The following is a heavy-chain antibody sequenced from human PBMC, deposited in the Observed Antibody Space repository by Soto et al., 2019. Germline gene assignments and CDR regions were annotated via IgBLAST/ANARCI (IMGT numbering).Heavy chain of an antibody. CDR2: FDPEDGET. CDR1: GYTLTELS. Sequence: GASVKVSCKVSGYTLTELSMHWVRQAPGKGLEWMGGFDPEDGETIYAQKFQGRVTMTEDTSTDTAYMELSSLRSEDTAVYYCATVGYYDILTGYYNDYYYGMDVWGQGTTVTGSS. CDR3: ATVGYYDILTGYYNDYYYGMDV. J-gene: IGHJ6*02. D-gene: IGHD3-9*01. V-gene: IGHV1-24*01.